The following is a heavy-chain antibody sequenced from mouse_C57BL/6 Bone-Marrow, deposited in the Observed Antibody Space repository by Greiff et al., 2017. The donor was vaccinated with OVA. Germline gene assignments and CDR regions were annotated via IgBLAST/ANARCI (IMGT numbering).Heavy chain of an antibody. CDR3: ADYYGSSSLFVY. Sequence: VQLQQSGAELARPGASVKLSCKASGYTFTSYGISWVKQRTGQGLEWIGEIYPRSGNTYYNEKFKGKATLTADKSSSTAYMELRSLTSEDSAVYFCADYYGSSSLFVYWGQGTTLTVSS. D-gene: IGHD1-1*01. V-gene: IGHV1-81*01. J-gene: IGHJ2*01. CDR1: GYTFTSYG. CDR2: IYPRSGNT.